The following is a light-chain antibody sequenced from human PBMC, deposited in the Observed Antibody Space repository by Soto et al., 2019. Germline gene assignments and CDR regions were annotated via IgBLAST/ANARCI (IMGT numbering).Light chain of an antibody. Sequence: QSALTQPPSASGSPGQSVTISCTGTSSDVGGYNYVSWYQQHPGKAPKLIIYEVSKRPSGVSNRFSGSKSGNTASLTISGLQAEDEADYYCCSYAGSSTFVVFGGGTKVTVL. CDR2: EVS. CDR3: CSYAGSSTFVV. J-gene: IGLJ2*01. V-gene: IGLV2-23*02. CDR1: SSDVGGYNY.